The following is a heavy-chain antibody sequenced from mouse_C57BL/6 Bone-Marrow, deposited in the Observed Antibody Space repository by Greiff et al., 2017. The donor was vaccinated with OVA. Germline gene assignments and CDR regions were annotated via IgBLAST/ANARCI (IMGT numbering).Heavy chain of an antibody. CDR2: ISSGGSYT. V-gene: IGHV5-6*01. J-gene: IGHJ3*01. D-gene: IGHD1-1*01. CDR3: ERAGGYYYGSSSFAY. Sequence: EVKLMESGGDLVKPGGSLKLSCAASGFTFSSYGMSWVRQTPDKRLEWVATISSGGSYTYYPDSVKGRFTISRDNAKNTMYLQMSSLKSEDTAMYYCERAGGYYYGSSSFAYWGQGTLVTVS. CDR1: GFTFSSYG.